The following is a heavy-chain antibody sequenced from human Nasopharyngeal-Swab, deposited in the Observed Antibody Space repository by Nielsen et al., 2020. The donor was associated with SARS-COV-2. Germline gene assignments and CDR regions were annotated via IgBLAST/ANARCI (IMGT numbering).Heavy chain of an antibody. D-gene: IGHD7-27*01. J-gene: IGHJ4*02. V-gene: IGHV7-4-1*02. Sequence: ASVKVSCKASGYDFTRSAINWVRQAPGQGLQWMGWINTNTGNPTYAQDFIERFVLSLDTTVSTAYLQITSLKDEDTAVYYCARDEPTGVYTSAYDYWGQGTLVAVSS. CDR1: GYDFTRSA. CDR2: INTNTGNP. CDR3: ARDEPTGVYTSAYDY.